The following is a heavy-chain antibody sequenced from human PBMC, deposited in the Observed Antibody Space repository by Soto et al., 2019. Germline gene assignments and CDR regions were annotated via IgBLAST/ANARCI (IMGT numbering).Heavy chain of an antibody. V-gene: IGHV3-23*01. CDR1: GFTFSSYA. CDR2: ISGSGGST. Sequence: PGGSLRLSCAASGFTFSSYAMSWVRQAPGKGLEWVSAISGSGGSTYYADSVKGRFTISRDNSKNTLYLQMNSLRAEDTAVYYCAKAEDLGFLEWLLYGMDVWGQGTRVTVSS. CDR3: AKAEDLGFLEWLLYGMDV. J-gene: IGHJ6*02. D-gene: IGHD3-3*01.